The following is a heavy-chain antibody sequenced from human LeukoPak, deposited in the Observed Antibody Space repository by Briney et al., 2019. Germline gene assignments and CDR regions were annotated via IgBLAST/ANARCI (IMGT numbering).Heavy chain of an antibody. Sequence: ASVKVSCMASGYTLTYNNISWVRQAPGQGLEWMGWINTKNGDTNYAQKLQGRVTMTTDTSTNTAYMELRSLRSDDTAVYYCARMTTVTMLDYWGQGTLVTVSS. D-gene: IGHD4-17*01. J-gene: IGHJ4*02. CDR2: INTKNGDT. CDR3: ARMTTVTMLDY. V-gene: IGHV1-18*01. CDR1: GYTLTYNN.